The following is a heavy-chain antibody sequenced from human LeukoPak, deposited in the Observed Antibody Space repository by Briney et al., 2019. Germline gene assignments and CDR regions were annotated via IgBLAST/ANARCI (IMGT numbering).Heavy chain of an antibody. Sequence: GGSLRLSCATSGFTFSDYAMAWVRQAPGKGLEWVSSISGSGATTYYADSVNGRFTISRDNHVNTLYLQMDILRAEDTAVYYCARDRVVISYNWFDPWGQGTLVTVSS. V-gene: IGHV3-23*01. D-gene: IGHD4-23*01. CDR3: ARDRVVISYNWFDP. CDR1: GFTFSDYA. CDR2: ISGSGATT. J-gene: IGHJ5*02.